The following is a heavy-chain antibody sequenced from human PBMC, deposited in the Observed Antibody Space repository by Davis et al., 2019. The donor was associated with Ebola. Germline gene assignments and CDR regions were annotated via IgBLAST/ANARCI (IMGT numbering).Heavy chain of an antibody. CDR2: ISSSGSTI. Sequence: GESLKISCAASGFTFSSYEMNWVRQAPGKGLEWVSYISSSGSTIYYADSVKGRFTISRDNAKNSLYLQMNSLRAEDTAVYYCARDRENYDFWSGYSYYYYYGMDVWGQGTTVTVSS. J-gene: IGHJ6*02. CDR3: ARDRENYDFWSGYSYYYYYGMDV. D-gene: IGHD3-3*01. V-gene: IGHV3-48*03. CDR1: GFTFSSYE.